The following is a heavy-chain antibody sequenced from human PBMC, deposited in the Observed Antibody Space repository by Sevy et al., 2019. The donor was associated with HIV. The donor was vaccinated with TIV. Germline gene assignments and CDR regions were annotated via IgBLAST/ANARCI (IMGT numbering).Heavy chain of an antibody. CDR2: ISYDGSNK. CDR3: ARTEWELLPFDY. CDR1: GFTFSSYA. J-gene: IGHJ4*01. V-gene: IGHV3-30-3*01. D-gene: IGHD1-26*01. Sequence: GGSLRLSCAASGFTFSSYAMHWVRQAPGKGLEWVAVISYDGSNKYYADSVKGRFTISRDNSKNTLYLQMNSLRAEDTAVYYCARTEWELLPFDYWGHGTLVTVSS.